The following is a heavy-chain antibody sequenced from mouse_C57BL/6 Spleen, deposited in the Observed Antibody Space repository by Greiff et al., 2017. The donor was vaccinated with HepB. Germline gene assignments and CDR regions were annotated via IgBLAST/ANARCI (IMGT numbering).Heavy chain of an antibody. Sequence: EVQLQQSGPELVKPGASVKIPCKASGYTFTDYNMDWVKQSHGKSLEWIGDINPNNGGTIYNQKFKGKATLTVDKSSSTAYMGLRSLTSEDTAVYYCARGGEHSSGSYYAMDYWGKGTSVTVSS. CDR3: ARGGEHSSGSYYAMDY. CDR2: INPNNGGT. J-gene: IGHJ4*01. D-gene: IGHD3-2*02. CDR1: GYTFTDYN. V-gene: IGHV1-18*01.